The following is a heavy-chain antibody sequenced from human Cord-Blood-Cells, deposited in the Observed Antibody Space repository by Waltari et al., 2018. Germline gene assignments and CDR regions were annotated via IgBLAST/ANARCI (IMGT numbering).Heavy chain of an antibody. Sequence: QVQLVQSGAVVTKPGSSVKVSCKASGGTFSSYAISWVRQAPGQGLEWMGGIIPIFGTANYAQKFQGRVTITADESTSTAYMELSSLRSEDTAVYYGARARHSGSYQDDAFDSWGQGTMVTVSS. CDR2: IIPIFGTA. J-gene: IGHJ3*02. CDR1: GGTFSSYA. CDR3: ARARHSGSYQDDAFDS. V-gene: IGHV1-69*01. D-gene: IGHD1-26*01.